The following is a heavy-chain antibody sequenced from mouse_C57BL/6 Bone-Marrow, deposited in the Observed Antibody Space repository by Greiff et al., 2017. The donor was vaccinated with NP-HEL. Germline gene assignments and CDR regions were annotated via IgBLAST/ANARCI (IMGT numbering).Heavy chain of an antibody. CDR2: LHPNSGST. CDR3: ARNDYSNYVFAY. Sequence: QVQLKQPGAELVKPGASVKLSCKASGYTFTSYWMHWVKQRPGQGLEWIGMLHPNSGSTNYNEKFKSKATLTVDKSSSTAYMQLSSLTSEDSAVYYCARNDYSNYVFAYWGQGTLVTVSA. D-gene: IGHD2-5*01. V-gene: IGHV1-64*01. J-gene: IGHJ3*01. CDR1: GYTFTSYW.